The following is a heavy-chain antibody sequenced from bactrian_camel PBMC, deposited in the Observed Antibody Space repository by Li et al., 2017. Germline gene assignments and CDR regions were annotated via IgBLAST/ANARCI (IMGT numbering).Heavy chain of an antibody. J-gene: IGHJ4*01. CDR2: LTTDDTT. CDR3: AADFGACPLAVLYDY. Sequence: HVQLVESGGGSVQSGGSLRLSCSASGIALREHCLAWFRQAPGMERERVARLTTDDTTTYLHSVKGRFTISRDNAKNTFNLDMNSLRPEDTAMYTCAADFGACPLAVLYDYWGQGTQVTVS. CDR1: GIALREHC. V-gene: IGHV3S53*01. D-gene: IGHD1*01.